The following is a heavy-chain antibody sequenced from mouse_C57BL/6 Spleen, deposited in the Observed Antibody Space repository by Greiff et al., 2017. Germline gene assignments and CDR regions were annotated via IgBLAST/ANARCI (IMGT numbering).Heavy chain of an antibody. Sequence: VQLQQSGAELAKPGASVKLSCKASGYTFTSYWMHWVKQRPGQGLEWIGYINPSSGYTKYNQKFKDKATLTADKASSTAYMQLSSLTYEDSAVYYCARYDYDWYFGVWGTGTTVTVSS. CDR1: GYTFTSYW. J-gene: IGHJ1*03. D-gene: IGHD2-4*01. V-gene: IGHV1-7*01. CDR2: INPSSGYT. CDR3: ARYDYDWYFGV.